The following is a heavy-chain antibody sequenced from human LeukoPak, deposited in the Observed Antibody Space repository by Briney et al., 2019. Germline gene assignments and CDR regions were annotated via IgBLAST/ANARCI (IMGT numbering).Heavy chain of an antibody. CDR3: ATYGQVLLPFES. CDR2: ISSSGSTI. D-gene: IGHD2-8*02. V-gene: IGHV3-11*01. J-gene: IGHJ4*02. Sequence: GGSLRLSCAASGFTFSDYYMSWIRQAPGKGLEWLSYISSSGSTIYYADSVRGRFTISRDNSKSTLSLQMNSLRAEDTAIYYCATYGQVLLPFESWGQGTLVTVSS. CDR1: GFTFSDYY.